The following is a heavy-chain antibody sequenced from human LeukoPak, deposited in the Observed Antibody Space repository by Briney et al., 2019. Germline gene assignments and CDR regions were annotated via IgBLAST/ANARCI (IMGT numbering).Heavy chain of an antibody. CDR2: ISADGFRT. J-gene: IGHJ4*02. V-gene: IGHV3-43*02. CDR1: GFTFGYYA. Sequence: PSGSLRLSCSVSGFTFGYYAMHWVRHAPGPGLEWVSLISADGFRTNYANSVKGRFTISSDNSKNSLFSQMNSPMTTDNTFYFCARDLGIPTSPFDYWGVGSLVTVSS. CDR3: ARDLGIPTSPFDY. D-gene: IGHD3-16*01.